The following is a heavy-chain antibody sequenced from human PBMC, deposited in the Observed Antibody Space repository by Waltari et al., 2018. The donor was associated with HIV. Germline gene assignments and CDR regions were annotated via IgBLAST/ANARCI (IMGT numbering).Heavy chain of an antibody. CDR1: GFIFSNYA. J-gene: IGHJ4*02. CDR2: ISKGASRA. D-gene: IGHD3-22*01. CDR3: AREDYHYDNSAYYGAYYFDF. V-gene: IGHV3-23*01. Sequence: EVQLLESGGGLVQPGESLRLSCAASGFIFSNYAMRWVRKTPGKGLEWVSGISKGASRAYYADSVKDRFTISRDNSKNTVHLQMMSLRVEDTAVYYCAREDYHYDNSAYYGAYYFDFWGQGTLVTVSS.